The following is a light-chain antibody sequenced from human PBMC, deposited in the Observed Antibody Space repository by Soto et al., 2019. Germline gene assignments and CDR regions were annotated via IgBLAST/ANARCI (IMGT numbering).Light chain of an antibody. Sequence: QSVLTQPASVSGSPGQSITISCTGTSSDVGTYKYVSWYQQHPGKAPKLMIYEVSNRPSGVSSRFSGSKSGNTASLTISGLQAEDEADYFCSSYTITTTREVFGTGTKVTVL. CDR1: SSDVGTYKY. V-gene: IGLV2-14*01. J-gene: IGLJ1*01. CDR3: SSYTITTTREV. CDR2: EVS.